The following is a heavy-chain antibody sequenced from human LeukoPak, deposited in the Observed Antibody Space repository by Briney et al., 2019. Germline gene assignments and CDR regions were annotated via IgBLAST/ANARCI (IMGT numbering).Heavy chain of an antibody. CDR3: AKDSVAGFDY. J-gene: IGHJ4*02. CDR2: ISYDGSNK. V-gene: IGHV3-30*18. Sequence: TGGSLRLSCAASGFTFSSYGMPWVRQAPGKGLEWVAVISYDGSNKYYADSVKGRSTISRDNSKNTLYLQMNSLRAEDTAVYYCAKDSVAGFDYWGQGTLVTVSS. CDR1: GFTFSSYG. D-gene: IGHD6-19*01.